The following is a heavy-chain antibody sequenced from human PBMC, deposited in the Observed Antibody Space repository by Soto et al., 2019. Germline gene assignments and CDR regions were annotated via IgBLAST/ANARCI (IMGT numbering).Heavy chain of an antibody. CDR2: IYHSGST. D-gene: IGHD6-19*01. J-gene: IGHJ4*02. V-gene: IGHV4-30-2*01. CDR3: ARAGGLGAVAVDY. CDR1: GGSISSGGYS. Sequence: QLQLQESGSGLVKPSQTLSLTCAVSGGSISSGGYSWSWIRQPPGKGLEWIGYIYHSGSTYYNPSLKGRVTISVDRSKNQFSRKLSSVTAADTAVYYCARAGGLGAVAVDYWGQGPLVTVSP.